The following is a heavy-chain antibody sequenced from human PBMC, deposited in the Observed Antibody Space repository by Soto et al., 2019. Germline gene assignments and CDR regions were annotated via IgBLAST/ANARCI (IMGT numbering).Heavy chain of an antibody. V-gene: IGHV3-7*01. CDR2: IKQDGSVR. Sequence: PGGSLRLSCAASGFTFSNYWMSWVRQAPGKGLEWVANIKQDGSVRYYVESVKGRFTISRDNAKSSLYLQMNILGAEDTSIYYCARIGYSSSCFDYWGQGT. J-gene: IGHJ4*02. CDR1: GFTFSNYW. CDR3: ARIGYSSSCFDY. D-gene: IGHD6-13*01.